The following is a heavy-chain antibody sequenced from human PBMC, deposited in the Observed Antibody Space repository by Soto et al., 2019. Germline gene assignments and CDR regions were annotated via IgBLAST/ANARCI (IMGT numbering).Heavy chain of an antibody. J-gene: IGHJ4*02. CDR2: IDPSDSFT. D-gene: IGHD3-10*01. Sequence: GESLKISCKASGYSFPDHWISWVRQMPGKGLEWLGRIDPSDSFTNINPSFRGHVTMSVDRSTNSAFLQWGALKASDTAIFFCARHADHYASGSQDNSFDFWGQGTLVTVSS. CDR1: GYSFPDHW. V-gene: IGHV5-10-1*01. CDR3: ARHADHYASGSQDNSFDF.